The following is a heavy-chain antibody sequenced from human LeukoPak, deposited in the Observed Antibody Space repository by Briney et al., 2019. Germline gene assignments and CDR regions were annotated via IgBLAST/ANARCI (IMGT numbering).Heavy chain of an antibody. CDR3: ASVYSGYDLSQLDY. Sequence: ASVKVSCKSSGYSFTDYYVHGVRQAPGQGIEWVGWINPNSGATKYGQKFRGRVTMTRVTSMRTAYMELSSLRSDDTAVYYCASVYSGYDLSQLDYWGQGSLVTVSS. D-gene: IGHD5-12*01. V-gene: IGHV1-2*02. CDR2: INPNSGAT. J-gene: IGHJ4*02. CDR1: GYSFTDYY.